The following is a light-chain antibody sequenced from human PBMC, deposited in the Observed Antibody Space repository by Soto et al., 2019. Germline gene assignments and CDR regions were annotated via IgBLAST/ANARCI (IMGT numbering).Light chain of an antibody. CDR1: QTVRNNY. V-gene: IGKV3-20*01. CDR2: GAS. J-gene: IGKJ1*01. CDR3: HQYDSWT. Sequence: EIVLTQSPGTLSLSPGERATLSFRSSQTVRNNYLAWYQQKPGQAPGLLIYGASSRATGIPVRFSGSGSGTDFTLTISRLEPEDFAVYYCHQYDSWTFGQGTKVDIK.